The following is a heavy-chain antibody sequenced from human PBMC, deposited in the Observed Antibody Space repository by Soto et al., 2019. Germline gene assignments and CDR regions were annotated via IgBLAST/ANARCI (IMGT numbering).Heavy chain of an antibody. CDR3: AGVAGPGRRTPFDI. D-gene: IGHD3-10*01. V-gene: IGHV3-66*01. J-gene: IGHJ3*02. Sequence: GGSLRLSCAASGFSVTNNYMTWVRQAPGKGLEWVSVIYSGGGTDYGSSVRGRFIISKDNSKNTLYLQMDNRRAEDTAVYFCAGVAGPGRRTPFDIWGQGTMVTVSS. CDR1: GFSVTNNY. CDR2: IYSGGGT.